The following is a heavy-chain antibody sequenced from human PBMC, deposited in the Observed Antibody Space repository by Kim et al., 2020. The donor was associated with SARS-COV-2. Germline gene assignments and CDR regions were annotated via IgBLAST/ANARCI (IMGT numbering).Heavy chain of an antibody. Sequence: ASVKVSCKVSGYTLTELSMHWVRQAPGKGLEWMGGFDPEDGETIYAQKFQGRVTMTEDTSTDTAYMELSSLRSEDTAVYYCATSCRGICSWGYFDYWGQGTLVTVSS. CDR2: FDPEDGET. J-gene: IGHJ4*02. D-gene: IGHD6-13*01. V-gene: IGHV1-24*01. CDR3: ATSCRGICSWGYFDY. CDR1: GYTLTELS.